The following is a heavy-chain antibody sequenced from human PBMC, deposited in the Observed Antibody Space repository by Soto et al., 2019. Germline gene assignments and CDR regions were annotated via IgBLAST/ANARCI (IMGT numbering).Heavy chain of an antibody. J-gene: IGHJ4*02. CDR3: ARLYSGSYSRRHPDSFDF. Sequence: GESLKISCKGSEYSFSNYWIGWVRQMPGKGLEWMGIIYPGDSKTTYSPSFEGQVTISADRSNSSAHLQWSSLKASDTAMYYCARLYSGSYSRRHPDSFDFWGQGALVTVSS. D-gene: IGHD1-26*01. CDR1: EYSFSNYW. CDR2: IYPGDSKT. V-gene: IGHV5-51*01.